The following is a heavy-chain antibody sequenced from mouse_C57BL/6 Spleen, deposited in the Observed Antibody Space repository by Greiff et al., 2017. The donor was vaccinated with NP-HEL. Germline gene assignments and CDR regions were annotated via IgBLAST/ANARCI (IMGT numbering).Heavy chain of an antibody. CDR1: GYTFTSYW. V-gene: IGHV1-52*01. Sequence: QVQLQQPGAELVRPGSSVKPSCKASGYTFTSYWMHWVKQRPIQGLEWIGNIDPSDSETHYNQKFKDKATLTVDKSSSTAYMQLSSLTSEDSAVYYCARSGYYYGSSYAMDYWGQGTSVTVSS. D-gene: IGHD1-1*01. CDR2: IDPSDSET. J-gene: IGHJ4*01. CDR3: ARSGYYYGSSYAMDY.